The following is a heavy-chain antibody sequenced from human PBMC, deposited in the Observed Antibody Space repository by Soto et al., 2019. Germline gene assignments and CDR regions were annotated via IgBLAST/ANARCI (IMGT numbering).Heavy chain of an antibody. CDR1: GGSISSYY. Sequence: PSETLSLTCTVSGGSISSYYWSWIRQPPGKGLEWIGYMYNIGSTNYNPSLRSRVTMSIDTSQEQFSLKLTSVTATDTAVYYCARHVNLPLAGTGFESWGRGTLVTVSS. V-gene: IGHV4-59*08. J-gene: IGHJ4*02. CDR2: MYNIGST. D-gene: IGHD6-19*01. CDR3: ARHVNLPLAGTGFES.